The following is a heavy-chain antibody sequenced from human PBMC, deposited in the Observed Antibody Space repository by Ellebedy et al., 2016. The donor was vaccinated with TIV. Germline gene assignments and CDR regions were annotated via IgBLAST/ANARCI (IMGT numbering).Heavy chain of an antibody. D-gene: IGHD3-10*01. Sequence: ASVKVSCKASGYTFTNYATHWVRQAPGQRLEWMGWINGDNGNTKYSQIFQDRVTITRDTSANTAYMELRSLTTEDTALYFCAGGYMVRGVSLDSWGQGTLITVSS. CDR2: INGDNGNT. V-gene: IGHV1-3*01. CDR1: GYTFTNYA. J-gene: IGHJ4*02. CDR3: AGGYMVRGVSLDS.